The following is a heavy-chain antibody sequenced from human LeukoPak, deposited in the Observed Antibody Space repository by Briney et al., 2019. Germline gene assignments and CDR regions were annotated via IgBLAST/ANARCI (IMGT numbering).Heavy chain of an antibody. D-gene: IGHD3-16*02. CDR2: IYDSGST. CDR3: ASGDYLWGSYLGY. V-gene: IGHV4-59*08. CDR1: GGSISSYY. Sequence: SETLSLTCTVSGGSISSYYWSWIRQPPGKGLEWIGYIYDSGSTNYNPSLKSRVTISVDTSKNQFSLKLSSLTAADTAVYYCASGDYLWGSYLGYWGQGTLVTVSS. J-gene: IGHJ4*02.